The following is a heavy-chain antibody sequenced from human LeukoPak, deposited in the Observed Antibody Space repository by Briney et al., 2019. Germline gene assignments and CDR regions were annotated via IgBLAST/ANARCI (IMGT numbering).Heavy chain of an antibody. CDR1: GGTFSSYA. D-gene: IGHD6-13*01. CDR3: ARVRIAAAGTVPFDY. J-gene: IGHJ4*02. Sequence: SVKVSCTASGGTFSSYAISWVRQAPGQGLEWMGGIIPIFGTANYAQKFQDRITITADESTSTAYMELSSLRSEDTAVYYCARVRIAAAGTVPFDYWGQGTLVTVSS. CDR2: IIPIFGTA. V-gene: IGHV1-69*13.